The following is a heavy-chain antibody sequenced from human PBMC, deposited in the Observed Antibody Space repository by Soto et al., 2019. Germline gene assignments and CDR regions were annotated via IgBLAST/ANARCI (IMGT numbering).Heavy chain of an antibody. V-gene: IGHV1-3*01. Sequence: GASVKVSCKASGYTFSRYGMNWVRQAPGQTLECLGWINAGNGNTKYSQKFQGRVTISRDTSASTVYLELSSLRYEDTAVYYCARGDDGYDQSGMDVWG. CDR2: INAGNGNT. J-gene: IGHJ6*02. CDR3: ARGDDGYDQSGMDV. D-gene: IGHD5-12*01. CDR1: GYTFSRYG.